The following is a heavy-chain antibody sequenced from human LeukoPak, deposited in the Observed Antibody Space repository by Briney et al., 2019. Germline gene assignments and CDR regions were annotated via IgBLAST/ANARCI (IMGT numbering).Heavy chain of an antibody. D-gene: IGHD2-2*01. V-gene: IGHV1-69*13. Sequence: ASVKVSCKASGGTFRNYIFSWVRQAPGQGLEWMGGVMPMFNTSNYAQKFQGRVTIIADENTSTVYMELSSLRSEDTAVYYCAKVQNAVVPIAMRGWFDPWGQGTLVAVSS. CDR2: VMPMFNTS. CDR3: AKVQNAVVPIAMRGWFDP. CDR1: GGTFRNYI. J-gene: IGHJ5*02.